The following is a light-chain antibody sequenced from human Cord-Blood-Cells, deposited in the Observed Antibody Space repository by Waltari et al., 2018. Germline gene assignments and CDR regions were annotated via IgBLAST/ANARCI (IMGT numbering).Light chain of an antibody. Sequence: SYELTQPPSVSVSPGQTASITCSGDKLGDKYACCYQQKPGQSPVLVSYQDSKRPSGIPERFSGSNSGNTATLTISGTQAMDEADYYCQAWDSSTGVFGTGTKVTVL. J-gene: IGLJ1*01. V-gene: IGLV3-1*01. CDR1: KLGDKY. CDR2: QDS. CDR3: QAWDSSTGV.